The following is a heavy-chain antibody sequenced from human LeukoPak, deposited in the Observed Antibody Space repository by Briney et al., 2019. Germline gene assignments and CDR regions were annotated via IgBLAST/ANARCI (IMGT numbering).Heavy chain of an antibody. CDR2: IKQDGSEK. Sequence: PGGSLRLSCAASGFTFSSYWMSWVRQAPGKGLEWVANIKQDGSEKYYVDSVKGRFTISRDNARNSLYLQMNSLRAEDTAVYYRARERRESGYDYWGQGTLVTVSS. V-gene: IGHV3-7*03. CDR3: ARERRESGYDY. D-gene: IGHD3-3*01. CDR1: GFTFSSYW. J-gene: IGHJ4*02.